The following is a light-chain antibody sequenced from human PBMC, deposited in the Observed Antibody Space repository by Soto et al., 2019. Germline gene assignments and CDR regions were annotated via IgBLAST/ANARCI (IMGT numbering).Light chain of an antibody. J-gene: IGLJ1*01. V-gene: IGLV2-23*02. CDR2: EVS. CDR3: CSYGGSYV. Sequence: QSALTQPASVSGSPGQSITISCTGTSSDVGSYNLDSWYQQHPGKAPKVMIYEVSKRPSGVSNRFSGSKSGNTASLTISGLQAEDEADYYCCSYGGSYVFGTGTKLTVL. CDR1: SSDVGSYNL.